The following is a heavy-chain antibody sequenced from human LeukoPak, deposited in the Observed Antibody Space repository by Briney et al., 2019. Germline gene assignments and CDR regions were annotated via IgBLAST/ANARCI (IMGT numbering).Heavy chain of an antibody. CDR3: TREAVTANGYFDY. D-gene: IGHD2-21*02. CDR2: IKSKTDGGTT. CDR1: GFTFSNAW. J-gene: IGHJ4*02. V-gene: IGHV3-15*01. Sequence: PGQSLRLSCVASGFTFSNAWMTWVRQPPGKGLEWVGRIKSKTDGGTTDYAAPVKGRFTISRDDSKNTLYLQMNSLKTEDTAVYYCTREAVTANGYFDYWGQGTLVTVSS.